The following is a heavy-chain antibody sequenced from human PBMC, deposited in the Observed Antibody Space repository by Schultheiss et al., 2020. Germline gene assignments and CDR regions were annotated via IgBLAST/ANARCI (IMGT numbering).Heavy chain of an antibody. Sequence: ASVKVSCKASGYTFTSYYMHWVRQAPGQGLEWMGIINPSGGSTSYAQKFQGRVTMTRDTSISTAYMELSRLRSDDTVVYYCARDDSSGYCSGCSCYNYWGQGTLVTVSS. D-gene: IGHD2-15*01. CDR1: GYTFTSYY. J-gene: IGHJ4*02. V-gene: IGHV1-46*01. CDR3: ARDDSSGYCSGCSCYNY. CDR2: INPSGGST.